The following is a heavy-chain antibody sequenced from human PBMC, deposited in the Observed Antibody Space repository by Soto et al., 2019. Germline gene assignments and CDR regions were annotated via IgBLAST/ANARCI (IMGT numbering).Heavy chain of an antibody. CDR1: GYTFTSYD. D-gene: IGHD2-2*01. CDR2: MNPNSGNT. Sequence: GASVKVSCKASGYTFTSYDINWVRQATGQGXEWMGWMNPNSGNTGYAQKFQGRVTMTRNTSISTAYMELSSLRSEDTAVYYCARGLIGPLLVPAPSRGYRWFAPWGQGTLVSVSS. V-gene: IGHV1-8*01. CDR3: ARGLIGPLLVPAPSRGYRWFAP. J-gene: IGHJ5*02.